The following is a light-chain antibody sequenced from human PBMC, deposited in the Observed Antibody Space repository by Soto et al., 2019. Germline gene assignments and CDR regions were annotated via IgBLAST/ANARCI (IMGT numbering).Light chain of an antibody. CDR1: RIIIIG. Sequence: DIQMTQSPSSLSASVGDRVTITCRASRIIIIGLACYQRKPGKAPRLLIYKASSLESGVPSRISCSGSGPEFTPTISSLHPADLAAHYFHHHSRHSITFGQGTQLDIK. J-gene: IGKJ1*01. CDR3: HHHSRHSIT. CDR2: KAS. V-gene: IGKV1-5*03.